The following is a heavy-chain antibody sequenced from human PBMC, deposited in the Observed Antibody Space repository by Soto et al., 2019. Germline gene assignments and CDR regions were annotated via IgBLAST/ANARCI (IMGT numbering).Heavy chain of an antibody. CDR2: INPSGGST. D-gene: IGHD6-13*01. J-gene: IGHJ4*02. V-gene: IGHV1-46*01. CDR3: ARAGDRYSSHVDY. Sequence: ASVKVSCKASGYTFTIYGINWVRQAPGQGLEWMGIINPSGGSTSYAQKFQGRVTMTRDTSTSTVYMELSSLRSEDTAVYYCARAGDRYSSHVDYWGQGTLVTVSS. CDR1: GYTFTIYG.